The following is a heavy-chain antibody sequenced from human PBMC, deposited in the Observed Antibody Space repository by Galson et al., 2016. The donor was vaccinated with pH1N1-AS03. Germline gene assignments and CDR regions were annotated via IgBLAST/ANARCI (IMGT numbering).Heavy chain of an antibody. D-gene: IGHD2-8*02. J-gene: IGHJ4*02. CDR2: IWNDGSLK. CDR3: VTGNQNYFDY. V-gene: IGHV3-33*01. CDR1: GFTFRTFG. Sequence: SLRLSCAASGFTFRTFGMHWVRQAPGKGLEWVAVIWNDGSLKKYGDSVKGRFIISRGNSNNTVSLEMSSLRAEDTAVYYCVTGNQNYFDYWGQGTLVTVSS.